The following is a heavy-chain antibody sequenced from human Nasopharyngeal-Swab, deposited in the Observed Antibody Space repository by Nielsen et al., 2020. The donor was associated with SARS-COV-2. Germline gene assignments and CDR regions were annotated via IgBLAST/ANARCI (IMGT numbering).Heavy chain of an antibody. CDR3: ASEFYGPQQY. CDR1: GFTFSNYW. J-gene: IGHJ4*02. V-gene: IGHV3-7*05. Sequence: GESLKISCAASGFTFSNYWMTWVRQAPGKGLEWVANIKQDGSKKNYVDSVEGRFTISRDNSKNTLFLQMNSLGAEDTAIYYCASEFYGPQQYWGQGTLVTVSS. CDR2: IKQDGSKK. D-gene: IGHD3-10*01.